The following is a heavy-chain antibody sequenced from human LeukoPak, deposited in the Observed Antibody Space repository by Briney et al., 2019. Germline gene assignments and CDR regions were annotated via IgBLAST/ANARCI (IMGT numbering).Heavy chain of an antibody. CDR1: GFTFSNAW. CDR3: TRDSSGYYFHYYYGMDV. CDR2: IKSKTDGGTT. D-gene: IGHD3-22*01. Sequence: PGGSLRLSCAASGFTFSNAWMNWVRQAPGKGLEWVGRIKSKTDGGTTDYAVPVKGRFTITRDDSKNTLYLQMNSLKTEDTAVYYCTRDSSGYYFHYYYGMDVWGQGTTITVSS. J-gene: IGHJ6*02. V-gene: IGHV3-15*07.